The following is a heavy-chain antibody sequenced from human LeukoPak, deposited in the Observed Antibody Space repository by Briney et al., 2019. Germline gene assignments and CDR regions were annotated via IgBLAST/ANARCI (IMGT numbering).Heavy chain of an antibody. CDR2: IYYNGII. CDR3: AGLLTGYYRYFDY. Sequence: PSETLSLTCIVSGDSITNHYWSLIRRPPGKGLEWIGYIYYNGIINYNPSLKSRVTISVDTSRNQFSMKLNSVTAADTAVYYCAGLLTGYYRYFDYWGQGTLVTVSS. CDR1: GDSITNHY. V-gene: IGHV4-59*11. J-gene: IGHJ4*02. D-gene: IGHD3-9*01.